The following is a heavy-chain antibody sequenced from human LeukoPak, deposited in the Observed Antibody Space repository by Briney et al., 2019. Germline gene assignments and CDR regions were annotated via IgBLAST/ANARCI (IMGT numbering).Heavy chain of an antibody. V-gene: IGHV1-8*01. CDR3: ARGGLRAGTGGFDP. J-gene: IGHJ5*02. Sequence: GASVKVSCKASGYTFIDYDINWVRQATGQGLEWMGWMNSKSGDKGYAQKFQGRVTMTRKTSTSTAYMELSSLRSEDTAVYYCARGGLRAGTGGFDPWGQGTLVIVSS. CDR1: GYTFIDYD. CDR2: MNSKSGDK. D-gene: IGHD6-13*01.